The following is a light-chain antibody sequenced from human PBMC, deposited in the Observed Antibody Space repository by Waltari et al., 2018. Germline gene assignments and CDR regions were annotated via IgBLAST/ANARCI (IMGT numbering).Light chain of an antibody. J-gene: IGLJ3*02. V-gene: IGLV1-44*01. CDR1: ASNIGNNV. CDR2: RSD. Sequence: QSVLTQPPSASGTPGQGVPISCSGGASNIGNNVVTWYQQVPGKAPKLLIYRSDRRPAGVPDRFSGSKSGTSASLAISGLQSEDEADYYCAAWDDSLNGRWVFGGGTKVTVL. CDR3: AAWDDSLNGRWV.